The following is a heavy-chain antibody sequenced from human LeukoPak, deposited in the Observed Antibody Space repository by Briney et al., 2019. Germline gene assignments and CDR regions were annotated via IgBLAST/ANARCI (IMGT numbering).Heavy chain of an antibody. J-gene: IGHJ4*02. CDR2: INHSGST. D-gene: IGHD6-6*01. CDR3: ARKVGSSSSCDY. CDR1: GGSFSGYY. V-gene: IGHV4-34*01. Sequence: SETLSLTCAVYGGSFSGYYWSWIRQPPGKGLEWTGEINHSGSTNYNPSLKCRVTISVDTSKNQFSLKLSSVTAADTAVYYCARKVGSSSSCDYWGQGTLVTVSS.